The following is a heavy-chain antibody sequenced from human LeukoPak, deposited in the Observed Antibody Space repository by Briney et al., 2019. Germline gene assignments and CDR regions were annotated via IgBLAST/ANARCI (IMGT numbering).Heavy chain of an antibody. J-gene: IGHJ6*03. Sequence: SVKVSCKASGGTFSSYAISWVRQVPGQGLEWMGGIIPIFGTANYAQKFQGRVAITTDESTSTAYMELSSLRSEDTAVYYCARGVSSSRYYYYYMDVWGKGTTVTVSS. V-gene: IGHV1-69*05. D-gene: IGHD2-2*01. CDR1: GGTFSSYA. CDR3: ARGVSSSRYYYYYMDV. CDR2: IIPIFGTA.